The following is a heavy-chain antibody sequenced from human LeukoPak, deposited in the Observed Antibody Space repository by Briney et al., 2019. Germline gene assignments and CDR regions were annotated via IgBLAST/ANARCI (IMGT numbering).Heavy chain of an antibody. J-gene: IGHJ4*02. CDR1: GGSISSYY. Sequence: SETPSLTCTVSGGSISSYYWSWIRQPAGKGLEWIGRIYTSGSTNYNPSLKSRVTISVDTSKNQFSLKLSSVTAADTAVYYCARGVDSSGYYYFDYWGQGTLVTVSS. CDR2: IYTSGST. D-gene: IGHD3-22*01. V-gene: IGHV4-4*07. CDR3: ARGVDSSGYYYFDY.